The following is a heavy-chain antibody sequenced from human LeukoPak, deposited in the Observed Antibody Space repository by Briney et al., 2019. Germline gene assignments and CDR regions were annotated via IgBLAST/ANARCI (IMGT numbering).Heavy chain of an antibody. CDR2: INHSGST. V-gene: IGHV4-34*01. J-gene: IGHJ6*02. D-gene: IGHD3-16*01. CDR1: GGSFSGYY. CDR3: ARMGVNFYYYYGMDV. Sequence: SETLSLTCAVYGGSFSGYYWSWIRQPPGKGLEWIGEINHSGSTNHDPSLKSRVTISVDTSKNQFSLKLSSVTAADTAVYYCARMGVNFYYYYGMDVWGQGTTVTVSS.